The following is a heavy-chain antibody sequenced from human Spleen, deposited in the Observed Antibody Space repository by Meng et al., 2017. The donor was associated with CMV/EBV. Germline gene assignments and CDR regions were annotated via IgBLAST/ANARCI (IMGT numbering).Heavy chain of an antibody. D-gene: IGHD1-1*01. CDR2: IYHSGST. J-gene: IGHJ3*02. CDR1: GYSISSGYY. Sequence: SETLSLTCTVSGYSISSGYYWGWIRQPPGKGLEWIGSIYHSGSTYYNPSLKSRVTISLDTSKNHFSLKLTSVTAADTAMYYCAGPDDMGSSPHDPFDMWGQGTMVTVSS. V-gene: IGHV4-38-2*02. CDR3: AGPDDMGSSPHDPFDM.